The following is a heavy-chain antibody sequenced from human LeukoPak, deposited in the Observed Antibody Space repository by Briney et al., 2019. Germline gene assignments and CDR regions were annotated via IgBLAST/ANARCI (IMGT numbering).Heavy chain of an antibody. Sequence: GGSLRLSCAASGFTFSTYWMSWVRQTPEKGLEGVANIKQDESEKYYVDSVKGRFTISRDNARNSLYLQMNSLRAEDTAVYYCARAPLHLAMYHYFDYWGQGTLVTVSS. D-gene: IGHD2-2*01. CDR1: GFTFSTYW. CDR3: ARAPLHLAMYHYFDY. J-gene: IGHJ4*02. V-gene: IGHV3-7*01. CDR2: IKQDESEK.